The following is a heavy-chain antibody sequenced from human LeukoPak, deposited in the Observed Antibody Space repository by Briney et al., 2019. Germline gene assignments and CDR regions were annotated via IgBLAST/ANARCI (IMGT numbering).Heavy chain of an antibody. Sequence: SETLSLTCTVSGGSISSSSYYWGWIRQPPGKGLEWIGSIYYSGGTYYNPSLKSRVTISVDTSKNQFSLKLSSVTAADTAVYSCAREVGPVTSHRIDSWGQGSLVTVSS. D-gene: IGHD1-26*01. V-gene: IGHV4-39*01. CDR3: AREVGPVTSHRIDS. CDR1: GGSISSSSYY. CDR2: IYYSGGT. J-gene: IGHJ4*02.